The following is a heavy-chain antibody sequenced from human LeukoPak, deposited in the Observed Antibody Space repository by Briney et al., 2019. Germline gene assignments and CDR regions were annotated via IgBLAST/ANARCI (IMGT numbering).Heavy chain of an antibody. J-gene: IGHJ4*02. CDR2: ISGSGGST. D-gene: IGHD3-3*01. Sequence: PGGSLRLSCAASGFTFSSYAMSWVRQAPGKGLEWVSAISGSGGSTYYADSVEGRFTISRDNSKNTLYLQMNSLRAEDTAVYYCAKSYDFWSGYYNYWGQGTLVTVSS. CDR3: AKSYDFWSGYYNY. V-gene: IGHV3-23*01. CDR1: GFTFSSYA.